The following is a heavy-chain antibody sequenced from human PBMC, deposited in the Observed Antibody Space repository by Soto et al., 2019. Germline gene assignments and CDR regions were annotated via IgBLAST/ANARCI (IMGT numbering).Heavy chain of an antibody. V-gene: IGHV3-30*03. Sequence: GGSLRLSCAASGFTFSSYGMHWVRQAPGQGLEWVAVISYDGSNKYYADSVKSRFTISRDNSKNTLYLQMNSLRAEDTAVYYCRAGGYYDSSGYYYFDYWGQGTLVTVSS. CDR2: ISYDGSNK. CDR3: RAGGYYDSSGYYYFDY. J-gene: IGHJ4*02. D-gene: IGHD3-22*01. CDR1: GFTFSSYG.